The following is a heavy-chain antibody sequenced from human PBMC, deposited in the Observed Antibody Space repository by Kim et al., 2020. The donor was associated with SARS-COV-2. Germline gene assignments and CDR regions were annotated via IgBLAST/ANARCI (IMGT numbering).Heavy chain of an antibody. CDR2: INADKGDT. D-gene: IGHD5-18*01. Sequence: ASVKVSCKASGYTFNTYPIHWVRQAPGQMLEWVGWINADKGDTEYSQKFQGRVTITRDTSASTAYMELTSLKSEDSAVYYCARHIGHSLYFFDYWGQGTLVTVSS. CDR3: ARHIGHSLYFFDY. CDR1: GYTFNTYP. J-gene: IGHJ4*02. V-gene: IGHV1-3*01.